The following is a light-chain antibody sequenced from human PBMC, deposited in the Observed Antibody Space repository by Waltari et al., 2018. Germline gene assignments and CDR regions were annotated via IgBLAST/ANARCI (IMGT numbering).Light chain of an antibody. J-gene: IGKJ1*01. V-gene: IGKV1-5*03. Sequence: DIQMTQSPSTLSASVGARVTITCRASQSISNWLAWYQQKPGRAPKLLIYKASNLESGVPSRFSGSGSGTEFTLTISSLQSDDFATYFCQQCNTFPRTFGQGTKVEIK. CDR3: QQCNTFPRT. CDR2: KAS. CDR1: QSISNW.